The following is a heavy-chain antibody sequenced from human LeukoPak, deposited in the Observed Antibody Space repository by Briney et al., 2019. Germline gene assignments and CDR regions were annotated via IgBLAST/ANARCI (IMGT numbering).Heavy chain of an antibody. CDR3: AKDPALSDCSSTSCYGDY. CDR2: ISGSGGST. CDR1: GFTFSSYA. Sequence: GGSLRLSCAASGFTFSSYAMSWVRQAPGKGLEWVSAISGSGGSTYYADSVKGRFTISRDNSKNTLYLQMNSLRAEDTAVYYCAKDPALSDCSSTSCYGDYWGQGTLVTVSS. V-gene: IGHV3-23*01. D-gene: IGHD2-2*01. J-gene: IGHJ4*02.